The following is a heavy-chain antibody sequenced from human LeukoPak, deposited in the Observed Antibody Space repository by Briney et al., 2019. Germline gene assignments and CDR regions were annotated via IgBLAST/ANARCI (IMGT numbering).Heavy chain of an antibody. Sequence: SETLSLTCTVSGASISSHYWSWIRQPPGKGLEWIGYVYNSGDANYNPSLKSRVTMSIDTSKNQFSLKLSSVTAADTAVYYCASGGTWVGATTLFGFWGQGTLGTVSS. CDR3: ASGGTWVGATTLFGF. CDR2: VYNSGDA. V-gene: IGHV4-59*11. CDR1: GASISSHY. D-gene: IGHD1-26*01. J-gene: IGHJ4*02.